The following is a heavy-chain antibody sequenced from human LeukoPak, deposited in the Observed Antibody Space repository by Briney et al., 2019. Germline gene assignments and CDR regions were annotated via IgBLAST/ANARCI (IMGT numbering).Heavy chain of an antibody. D-gene: IGHD2-2*01. CDR1: GFTFDDYG. CDR3: ARVRSRDYYYYMDV. V-gene: IGHV3-20*04. J-gene: IGHJ6*03. Sequence: GGSLRLSCAASGFTFDDYGMSWVRQAPGKGLEWVSGINWNGGSTGYADSVKGRFTISRDNAKNSLYLQMSSLRAEDTALYYCARVRSRDYYYYMDVWGKGTTVTVSS. CDR2: INWNGGST.